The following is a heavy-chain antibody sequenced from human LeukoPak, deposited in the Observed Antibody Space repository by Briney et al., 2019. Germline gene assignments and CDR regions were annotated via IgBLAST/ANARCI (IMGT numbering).Heavy chain of an antibody. V-gene: IGHV7-4-1*02. CDR1: GYTFTSYA. J-gene: IGHJ6*02. D-gene: IGHD2-15*01. CDR2: INTNTGNP. CDR3: ARGFYSCSGGSCAYYYGMDV. Sequence: ASVKDSCKASGYTFTSYAMNWVRQAPAQGLAGMGWINTNTGNPTYAQGFTGRFVFPLNTSVSPAYLQISSLKAEDTAVYYCARGFYSCSGGSCAYYYGMDVWGQGTTVTVPS.